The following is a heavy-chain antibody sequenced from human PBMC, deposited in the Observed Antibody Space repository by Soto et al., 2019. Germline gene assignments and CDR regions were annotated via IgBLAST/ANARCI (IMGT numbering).Heavy chain of an antibody. CDR1: GFTVSSNY. J-gene: IGHJ4*02. V-gene: IGHV3-53*01. Sequence: GGSLRLSCAASGFTVSSNYMSWVRQAPGKGLEWVSVIYNGGSTYYADSVKGRFTISRDNSKNTLYLQMNSLRAEDTAVYYCARDSSGYYLDYWGQGTLVTVSS. D-gene: IGHD3-22*01. CDR2: IYNGGST. CDR3: ARDSSGYYLDY.